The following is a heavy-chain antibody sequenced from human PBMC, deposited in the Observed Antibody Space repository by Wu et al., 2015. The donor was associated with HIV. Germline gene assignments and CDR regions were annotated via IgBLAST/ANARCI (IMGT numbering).Heavy chain of an antibody. CDR2: MNPDSGNK. J-gene: IGHJ5*02. CDR1: GYAFARCD. CDR3: LRGFGQQLGWFDP. D-gene: IGHD6-13*01. Sequence: QVQLVQSGTEVKKPGASVKVSCKASGYAFARCDINWVRQAPGQGLEWMGWMNPDSGNKGYEQKFQGRVTMTTDTSITTAYMELNSLRSEDTAVYYCLRGFGQQLGWFDPWGRGTLVTV. V-gene: IGHV1-8*01.